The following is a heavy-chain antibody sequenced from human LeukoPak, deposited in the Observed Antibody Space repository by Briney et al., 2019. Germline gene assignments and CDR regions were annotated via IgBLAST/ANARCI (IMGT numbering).Heavy chain of an antibody. CDR1: GFTFSSYA. D-gene: IGHD2-2*01. Sequence: GGSLRLSCAASGFTFSSYAMHCVRQAPGKGLEYVSAISSNGGTTYYANSVKGRFTISRDNTKNTLYLQMGSLGAEDMAVYYCARDSVRGSTSLLNWFGPWGQGTLVTVSS. V-gene: IGHV3-64*01. J-gene: IGHJ5*02. CDR2: ISSNGGTT. CDR3: ARDSVRGSTSLLNWFGP.